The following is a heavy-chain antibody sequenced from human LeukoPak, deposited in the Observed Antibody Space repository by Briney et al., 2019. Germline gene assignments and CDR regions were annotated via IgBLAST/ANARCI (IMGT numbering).Heavy chain of an antibody. D-gene: IGHD5-18*01. CDR1: GFTFDDYA. V-gene: IGHV3-9*01. CDR3: AKVDTAMTSFDY. J-gene: IGHJ4*02. CDR2: ISWNSGSI. Sequence: PGGSLRLSCAASGFTFDDYAMHWVRQAPGKGLEWVSGISWNSGSIGYADSVKGRFTISRDNAKNSLYLQMNSLRAEDTALYYCAKVDTAMTSFDYWGQGTLVTVSS.